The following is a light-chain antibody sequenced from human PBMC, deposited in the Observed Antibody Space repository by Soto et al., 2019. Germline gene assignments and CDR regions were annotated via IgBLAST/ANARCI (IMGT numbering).Light chain of an antibody. CDR3: QQANSFPLS. CDR1: QDIGYW. Sequence: SPLSVCASVGERVMIICRASQDIGYWLAWYQQIPGKAPKLLIYAALSLQSGVSSRFSGSGSGTNFTLTINSLQPEDVAFYYCQQANSFPLSFGQGTRLEIK. V-gene: IGKV1-12*01. CDR2: AAL. J-gene: IGKJ5*01.